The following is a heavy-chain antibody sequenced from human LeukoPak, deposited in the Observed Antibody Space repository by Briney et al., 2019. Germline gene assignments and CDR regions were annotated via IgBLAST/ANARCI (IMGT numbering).Heavy chain of an antibody. D-gene: IGHD3-10*01. CDR1: GFTFSDHY. CDR3: TTDDGSGSFYNRGLDY. V-gene: IGHV3-15*01. CDR2: IKRKFDGGTT. J-gene: IGHJ4*02. Sequence: NPGGSLRLSRAASGFTFSDHYMDWVRQAPGKGLEWVGRIKRKFDGGTTDYAAPVKGRFTISREDSKNTLYLQMNSLKTEDTAVYYCTTDDGSGSFYNRGLDYWGQGTLVTVSS.